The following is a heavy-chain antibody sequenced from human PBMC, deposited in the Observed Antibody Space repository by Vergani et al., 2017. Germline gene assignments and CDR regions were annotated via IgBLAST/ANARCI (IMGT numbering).Heavy chain of an antibody. CDR2: VSGSSATP. D-gene: IGHD5-12*01. Sequence: EVQLLESGGGLVQPGGSLRLSCEASGFSFPGYAMSWVRQAPGKGLEWVSSVSGSSATPYYADSVKGRFIISRENSKNTLHLQMNSLRADDTAVYYCTKGSRGYTGYFFDDWGQGTLATVSS. CDR3: TKGSRGYTGYFFDD. V-gene: IGHV3-23*01. J-gene: IGHJ4*02. CDR1: GFSFPGYA.